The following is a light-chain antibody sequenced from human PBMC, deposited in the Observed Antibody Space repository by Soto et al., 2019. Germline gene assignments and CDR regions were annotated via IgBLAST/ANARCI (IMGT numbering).Light chain of an antibody. J-gene: IGLJ2*01. V-gene: IGLV2-14*01. CDR1: SGDIGRYKF. CDR2: EGT. Sequence: QSVLTQPASVSGSPGQSVTISCTGTSGDIGRYKFVSWFQQHPGKAPKLLIFEGTNRPSGVSHRFSGSKSGNTASLTISGLQAEDAAMYFCSSSTNTNHLVVFGGGTKVTVL. CDR3: SSSTNTNHLVV.